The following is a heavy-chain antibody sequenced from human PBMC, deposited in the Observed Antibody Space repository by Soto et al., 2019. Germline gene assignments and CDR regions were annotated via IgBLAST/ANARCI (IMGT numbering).Heavy chain of an antibody. CDR3: ARGPEAAGPDMWYYYYGMDV. D-gene: IGHD6-13*01. CDR1: GGTFSSYA. V-gene: IGHV1-69*13. Sequence: SVKVSCKASGGTFSSYAISWVRQAPGQGLEWMGGIIPILGTANYAQKFQGRVTITADESTSTAYMELSSLRSEDTAVYYCARGPEAAGPDMWYYYYGMDVWGQGTTVTVSS. CDR2: IIPILGTA. J-gene: IGHJ6*02.